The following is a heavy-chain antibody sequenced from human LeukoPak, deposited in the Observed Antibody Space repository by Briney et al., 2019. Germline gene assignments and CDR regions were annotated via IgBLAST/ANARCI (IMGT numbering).Heavy chain of an antibody. V-gene: IGHV3-7*03. CDR2: IKQDESEK. CDR1: GFIFSNYW. Sequence: GGSLRLSCTASGFIFSNYWMSWVRQAPGKGLEWVASIKQDESEKYYVDSVKGRFTTSRDNAKSSLYLQMNALRGEDTAVYYCARLVGDVTTWDCWGQGTLVTVSS. CDR3: ARLVGDVTTWDC. J-gene: IGHJ4*02. D-gene: IGHD1-26*01.